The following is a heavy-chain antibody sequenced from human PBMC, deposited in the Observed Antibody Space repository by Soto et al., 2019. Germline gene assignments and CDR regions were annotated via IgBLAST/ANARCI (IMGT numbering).Heavy chain of an antibody. J-gene: IGHJ5*01. D-gene: IGHD3-22*01. CDR1: GGTFSSYA. CDR3: ARGANYYEPNNGFDP. CDR2: IIPIFGTA. V-gene: IGHV1-69*01. Sequence: QVQLVQSGAEVKKPGSSVKVSCKASGGTFSSYAISWVRQAPGQGLEWMGGIIPIFGTANYAQKFQGRVTITADESTSTAYMELSRLRSEGTTVYYCARGANYYEPNNGFDPWGLGTLVTVSS.